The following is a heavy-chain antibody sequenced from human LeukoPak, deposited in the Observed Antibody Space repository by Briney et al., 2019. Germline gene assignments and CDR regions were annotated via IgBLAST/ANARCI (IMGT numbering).Heavy chain of an antibody. CDR1: GYTFTSYY. J-gene: IGHJ4*02. CDR2: INPSGGST. V-gene: IGHV1-46*01. D-gene: IGHD3-22*01. CDR3: ARVGNTYYYDSSGYYSDY. Sequence: GASVKVSCKASGYTFTSYYMHWVRQAPGQGLEWMGIINPSGGSTSYAQKFQGRVTMTRDTSTSTVYMELSSLRSEDTAVYYCARVGNTYYYDSSGYYSDYWGQGTLVTVSS.